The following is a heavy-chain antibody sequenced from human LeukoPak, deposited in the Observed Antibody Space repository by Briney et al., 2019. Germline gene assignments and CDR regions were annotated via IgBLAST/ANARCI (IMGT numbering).Heavy chain of an antibody. CDR3: ARDGGDGYFDY. D-gene: IGHD3-16*01. J-gene: IGHJ4*02. Sequence: SETLSLTCTVSGGSISSSYWSWIRQPPGKGLEWIGYFYYSGSTNYNPSLKSRVTISVDTSKNQFSLKLSSVTAADTAMYYCARDGGDGYFDYWGQGTLVTVSS. V-gene: IGHV4-59*12. CDR2: FYYSGST. CDR1: GGSISSSY.